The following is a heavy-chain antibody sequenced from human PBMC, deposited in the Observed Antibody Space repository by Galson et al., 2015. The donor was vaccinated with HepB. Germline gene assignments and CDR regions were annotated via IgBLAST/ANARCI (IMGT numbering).Heavy chain of an antibody. D-gene: IGHD4-23*01. J-gene: IGHJ3*02. CDR2: INPSGGST. CDR1: GYTFTSYG. CDR3: KTTVVTEGLGAFDI. V-gene: IGHV1-46*01. Sequence: SVKVSCKASGYTFTSYGISWVRQAPGQGLEWMGIINPSGGSTSYAQKFQGRVTMTRDTSTSTVYMELSSLRSEDTAVYYCKTTVVTEGLGAFDIWGQGTMVTVSS.